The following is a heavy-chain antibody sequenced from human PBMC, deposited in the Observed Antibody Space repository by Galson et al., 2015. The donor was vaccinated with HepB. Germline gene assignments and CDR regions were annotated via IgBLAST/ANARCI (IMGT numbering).Heavy chain of an antibody. J-gene: IGHJ3*02. Sequence: SLRLSCAASGFIFSDSWMTWVRQAPGKGLEWVANMKQDGNEKYYVDSVKGRFTISRDNAKNELYLEMKSLRAEDTAVYYCARAMKVVVVVTGAFDIWGQGTMVTVSS. CDR1: GFIFSDSW. D-gene: IGHD3-22*01. V-gene: IGHV3-7*03. CDR2: MKQDGNEK. CDR3: ARAMKVVVVVTGAFDI.